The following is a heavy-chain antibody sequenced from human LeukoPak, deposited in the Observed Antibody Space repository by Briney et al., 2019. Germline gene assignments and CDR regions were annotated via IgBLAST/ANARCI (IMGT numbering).Heavy chain of an antibody. Sequence: GGSLRLSCAASGFPFSEHEMNWVRQAPGKGLEWVSYISSSGSDKYYPDSVRGRFTISRDNAKNSLYLQMNSLRADDTAVYYCARRTSGAFDIWGQGTKVTVSS. CDR3: ARRTSGAFDI. V-gene: IGHV3-48*03. CDR1: GFPFSEHE. CDR2: ISSSGSDK. J-gene: IGHJ3*02.